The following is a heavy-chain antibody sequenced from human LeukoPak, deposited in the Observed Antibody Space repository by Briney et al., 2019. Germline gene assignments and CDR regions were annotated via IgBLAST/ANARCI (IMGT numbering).Heavy chain of an antibody. CDR3: AKEGAPAIWGY. CDR1: GFTFDDYA. D-gene: IGHD3-16*01. Sequence: GGSLRLSCAASGFTFDDYAMHWVRQAPGKGLEWVSGISWNSGSIGYADSVKGRFTISRDNSKNTLYLQMNSLRAEDTAVYYCAKEGAPAIWGYWGQGTLVTVSS. CDR2: ISWNSGSI. V-gene: IGHV3-9*01. J-gene: IGHJ4*02.